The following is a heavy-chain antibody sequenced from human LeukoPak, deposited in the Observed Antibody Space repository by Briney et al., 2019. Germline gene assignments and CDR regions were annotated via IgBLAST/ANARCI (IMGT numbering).Heavy chain of an antibody. CDR2: ISWNSGSI. CDR3: ASSPGGYFEDGMDV. D-gene: IGHD3-9*01. V-gene: IGHV3-9*01. Sequence: PGGSLRLSCAASGFIFDDYAMHWVRQAPGKGLEWVSGISWNSGSIDYADSVKGRFTISRDNAKNSLYLQMNSLRGEDTALYYCASSPGGYFEDGMDVWGQGTTVTVSS. J-gene: IGHJ6*02. CDR1: GFIFDDYA.